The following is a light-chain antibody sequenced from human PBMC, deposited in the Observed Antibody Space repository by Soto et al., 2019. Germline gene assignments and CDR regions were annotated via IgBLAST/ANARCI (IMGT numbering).Light chain of an antibody. J-gene: IGLJ2*01. CDR3: SSYTSSSTLVV. Sequence: QCALTQPASVSGSPGQSITISCTGTSSDVGGYNYVSWYQQHPGKAPKLMIYDVSNRPSGVSNRFSGSKSGNTASLTISGLQAEDEADYYCSSYTSSSTLVVFGGGTQLTGL. CDR1: SSDVGGYNY. V-gene: IGLV2-14*01. CDR2: DVS.